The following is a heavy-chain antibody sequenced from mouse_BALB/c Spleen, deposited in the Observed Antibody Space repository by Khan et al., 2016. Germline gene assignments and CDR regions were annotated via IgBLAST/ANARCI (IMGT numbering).Heavy chain of an antibody. Sequence: VQLQESGPGLVAPSQSLSITCTVSGFSLTGFSVNWVRQPPGKAPEWLGMIWGDGSTDYNSAPKSRLSFNRDDSKSQVFLKMNSLQTDDTARYFCASYYDYDGGFAYWGQGTLVTVSA. V-gene: IGHV2-6-7*01. J-gene: IGHJ3*01. CDR1: GFSLTGFS. D-gene: IGHD2-4*01. CDR2: IWGDGST. CDR3: ASYYDYDGGFAY.